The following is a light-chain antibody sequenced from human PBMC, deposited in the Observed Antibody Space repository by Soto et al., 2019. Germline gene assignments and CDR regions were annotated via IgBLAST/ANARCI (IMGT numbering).Light chain of an antibody. CDR1: SSDIGAYNY. CDR3: SSYGGNNNYVI. Sequence: QSALTQPPSASGSTGQSVTISCSGTSSDIGAYNYVSWYQQHPGKAPKLLISEVTKRPSGVPDRFSGSKSGNTASLTVSGLQGDDEADYYCSSYGGNNNYVIFGGGTKLTVL. J-gene: IGLJ2*01. V-gene: IGLV2-8*01. CDR2: EVT.